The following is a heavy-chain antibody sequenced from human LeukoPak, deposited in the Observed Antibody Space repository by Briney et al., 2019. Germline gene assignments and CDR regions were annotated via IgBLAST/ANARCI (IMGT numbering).Heavy chain of an antibody. D-gene: IGHD3-3*01. J-gene: IGHJ4*02. CDR3: ARDNRNYDFWSGYYAFDY. V-gene: IGHV6-1*01. CDR1: GDSVSSNSAA. CDR2: TYYRSKWYN. Sequence: SQTLSLTCAISGDSVSSNSAAWNWIRQSPSRGLEWLGRTYYRSKWYNDYAVSVKSRITINPDTSKNQFSLKLSSVTAADTAVYYCARDNRNYDFWSGYYAFDYWGQGTLVTVSS.